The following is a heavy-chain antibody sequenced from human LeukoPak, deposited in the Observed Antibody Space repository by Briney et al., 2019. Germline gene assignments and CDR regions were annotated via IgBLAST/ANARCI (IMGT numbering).Heavy chain of an antibody. J-gene: IGHJ5*02. Sequence: ASVKVSCKASGYTFTGYYMHWIRQAPGQGPEWMGWINPNSGGTNYAQRFQDRVTMTRDTSLSTVYMEVSGLRSDDTAEYYCATQATTGWHFSWGQGTLVTVSS. CDR2: INPNSGGT. CDR1: GYTFTGYY. V-gene: IGHV1-2*02. D-gene: IGHD6-19*01. CDR3: ATQATTGWHFS.